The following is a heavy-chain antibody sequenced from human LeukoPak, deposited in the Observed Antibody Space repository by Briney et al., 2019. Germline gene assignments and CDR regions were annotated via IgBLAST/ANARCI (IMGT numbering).Heavy chain of an antibody. CDR2: IRYDGSNK. D-gene: IGHD3-9*01. Sequence: GGSLRLSCAASGFTFSSYGMHWVRQAPGKGLEWVAFIRYDGSNKYYADSVKGRFTISRDNSKNTLYLQMNSLRAEDTAVYYCAKGGDIPDAFDIWGQGTMVTVSS. V-gene: IGHV3-30*02. CDR1: GFTFSSYG. J-gene: IGHJ3*02. CDR3: AKGGDIPDAFDI.